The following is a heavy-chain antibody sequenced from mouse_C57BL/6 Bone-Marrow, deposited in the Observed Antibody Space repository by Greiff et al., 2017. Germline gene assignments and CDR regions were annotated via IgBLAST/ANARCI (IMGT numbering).Heavy chain of an antibody. CDR3: ARGGIDYDGSSPYWYFDV. Sequence: VQLQQSGAELARPGASVKLSCKASGYTFTSYGISWVKQRTGQGLEWIGEIYPRSGNTYYNEKFKGKATLTADKSSSTAYMELRSLTSEDSAVYFCARGGIDYDGSSPYWYFDVGGTGTTVTVSS. D-gene: IGHD1-1*01. J-gene: IGHJ1*03. V-gene: IGHV1-81*01. CDR1: GYTFTSYG. CDR2: IYPRSGNT.